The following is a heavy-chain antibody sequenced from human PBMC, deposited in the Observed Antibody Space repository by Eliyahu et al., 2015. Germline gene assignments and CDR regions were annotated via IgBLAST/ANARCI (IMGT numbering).Heavy chain of an antibody. CDR1: GGSINSYY. Sequence: QVQLQESGPGLVRPSETLSLTCTVSGGSINSYYWXWIRQPAGKGXEWIGRSYTSGSTNYNPSLKSRVTMSVHTSKNQFSLKLSSVTAADTAVYYCARDNPATSADYWGQGTLVTVSS. V-gene: IGHV4-4*07. D-gene: IGHD6-25*01. J-gene: IGHJ4*02. CDR3: ARDNPATSADY. CDR2: SYTSGST.